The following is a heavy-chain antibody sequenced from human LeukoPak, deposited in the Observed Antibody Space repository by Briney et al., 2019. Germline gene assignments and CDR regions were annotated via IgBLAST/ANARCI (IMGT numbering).Heavy chain of an antibody. Sequence: PGGSLRLSCAASGFTFSSYAMSWVRQAPGKGLEWVSVIYSGGSTYYADSVKGRFTISRDNSKNTLYLQMNSLRAEDTAVYYCGLTYDSSAFDYWGQGTLVTVSS. CDR3: GLTYDSSAFDY. V-gene: IGHV3-53*01. D-gene: IGHD3-22*01. CDR2: IYSGGST. J-gene: IGHJ4*02. CDR1: GFTFSSYA.